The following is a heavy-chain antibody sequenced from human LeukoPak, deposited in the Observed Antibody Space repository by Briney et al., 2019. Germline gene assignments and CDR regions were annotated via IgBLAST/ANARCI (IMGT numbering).Heavy chain of an antibody. CDR3: AKCSASYYNDAFDI. CDR1: GFTFDNYA. D-gene: IGHD3-10*02. Sequence: PGGSLRLSCAASGFTFDNYAMNWVRQPPGKGLEWLSYIRGGGAVTRYSDSVKGRFTISRDNSKNTLYLQMNHLRAEDTAIYYCAKCSASYYNDAFDIWGRGTMVTVSS. CDR2: IRGGGAVT. V-gene: IGHV3-23*01. J-gene: IGHJ3*02.